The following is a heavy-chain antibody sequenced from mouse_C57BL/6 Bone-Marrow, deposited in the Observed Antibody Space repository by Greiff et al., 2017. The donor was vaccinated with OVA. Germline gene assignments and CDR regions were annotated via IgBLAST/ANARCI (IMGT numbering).Heavy chain of an antibody. CDR2: INPSTGGT. V-gene: IGHV1-42*01. CDR3: AREAYYSPPDY. CDR1: GYSFTGYY. D-gene: IGHD2-12*01. Sequence: EVQLQQSGPELVKPGASVKISCKASGYSFTGYYMNWVKQSPEKSLEWIGEINPSTGGTTYNQKFKAKATLTVDKSSSTAYMQLKSLTSEDSAVYYCAREAYYSPPDYWGQGTTLTVSS. J-gene: IGHJ2*01.